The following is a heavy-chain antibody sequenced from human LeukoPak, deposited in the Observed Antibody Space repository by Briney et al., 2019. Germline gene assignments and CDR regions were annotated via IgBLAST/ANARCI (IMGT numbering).Heavy chain of an antibody. D-gene: IGHD1-26*01. Sequence: SVKVSCKASGGTFSSYAISWVRQAPGQGLEWMGGIIPIFGTANYSQKFQGRVTITADESASTAYMELSSLRSEDTAVYYCARGSRIVGVRDGSAFDIWGQGTMVTVSS. CDR2: IIPIFGTA. CDR1: GGTFSSYA. J-gene: IGHJ3*02. CDR3: ARGSRIVGVRDGSAFDI. V-gene: IGHV1-69*01.